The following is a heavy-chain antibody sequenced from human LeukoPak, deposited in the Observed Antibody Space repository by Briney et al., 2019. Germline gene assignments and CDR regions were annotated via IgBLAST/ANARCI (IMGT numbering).Heavy chain of an antibody. Sequence: GGSLRLSCAAPGLTLSNYAMSWVRQAPGKGLEWVSVISGSGSSAYYADSVRGRFTISRDNSKNMLYLQMNSLRAEDTAVYYCAQSTSGWYQLDYWGQGTLVTVSS. D-gene: IGHD6-19*01. V-gene: IGHV3-23*01. CDR3: AQSTSGWYQLDY. J-gene: IGHJ4*02. CDR1: GLTLSNYA. CDR2: ISGSGSSA.